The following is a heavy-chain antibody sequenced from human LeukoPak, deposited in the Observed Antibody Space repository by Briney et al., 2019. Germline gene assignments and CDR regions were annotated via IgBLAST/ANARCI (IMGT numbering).Heavy chain of an antibody. CDR2: ISADGGST. CDR1: GLNFDDSA. CDR3: AKESAKLDY. Sequence: GGSLRLSCVASGLNFDDSAMHWVRQAPGKGLEWVSLISADGGSTFSADSVKGRFSISRDNSKNSLYLQMNSLRSEDTAMYYCAKESAKLDYWGQGTLVAASS. V-gene: IGHV3-43*02. J-gene: IGHJ4*02. D-gene: IGHD6-13*01.